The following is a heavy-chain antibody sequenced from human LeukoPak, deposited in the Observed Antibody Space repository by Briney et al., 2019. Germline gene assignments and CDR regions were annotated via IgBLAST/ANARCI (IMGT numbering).Heavy chain of an antibody. CDR1: GGSISSYY. CDR2: IYTSGST. Sequence: SETLSLTCTVSGGSISSYYWSWIRQPAEKGLEWIGRIYTSGSTNYNPSLKSRVTISVDTSKNQFSLKLSSVTAADTAVYYCAKSGSTSWFLDYWGQGTLVTVSS. CDR3: AKSGSTSWFLDY. D-gene: IGHD6-13*01. V-gene: IGHV4-4*07. J-gene: IGHJ4*02.